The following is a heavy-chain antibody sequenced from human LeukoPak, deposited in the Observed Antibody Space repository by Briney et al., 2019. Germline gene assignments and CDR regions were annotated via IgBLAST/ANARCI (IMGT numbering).Heavy chain of an antibody. CDR3: ARDRSPEGYYDSSHWDYYHGMDV. CDR1: GGSISNYY. D-gene: IGHD3-22*01. J-gene: IGHJ6*02. Sequence: PSGTLSLTCTVSGGSISNYYWSWIRQPPGKGLEWIGYIYYSGSTNYNPSLKSRVTISVDTSKNQFSLNLSSVTAADTAMYYCARDRSPEGYYDSSHWDYYHGMDVWGQGTTVTVSS. CDR2: IYYSGST. V-gene: IGHV4-59*01.